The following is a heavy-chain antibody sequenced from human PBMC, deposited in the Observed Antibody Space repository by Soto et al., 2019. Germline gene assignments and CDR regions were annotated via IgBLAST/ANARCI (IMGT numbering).Heavy chain of an antibody. J-gene: IGHJ5*02. CDR3: ARDIRDGYNIGFDP. CDR1: GGSISSYY. CDR2: IYYSGST. D-gene: IGHD5-12*01. Sequence: PSETLSLTCTVSGGSISSYYWSWIRQPPGKGLEWIGYIYYSGSTNYNPSLKSRVTISVDTSKNQFSLKLSSVTAADTAVYYCARDIRDGYNIGFDPWGQGTLVTVSS. V-gene: IGHV4-59*01.